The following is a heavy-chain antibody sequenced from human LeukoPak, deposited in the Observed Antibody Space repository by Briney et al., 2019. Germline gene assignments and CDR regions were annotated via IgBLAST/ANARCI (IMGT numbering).Heavy chain of an antibody. CDR1: TDSISSYY. Sequence: PSETLSLTCTVSTDSISSYYWTWIRQPPGKGLEWIGYIYYTGSTSYDPSLNSRVTISGDASKSQFSLKLNSVTAADTAVYYCAASGLNYGIDYWGQGTLVTVSS. CDR3: AASGLNYGIDY. D-gene: IGHD4-17*01. CDR2: IYYTGST. J-gene: IGHJ4*02. V-gene: IGHV4-59*01.